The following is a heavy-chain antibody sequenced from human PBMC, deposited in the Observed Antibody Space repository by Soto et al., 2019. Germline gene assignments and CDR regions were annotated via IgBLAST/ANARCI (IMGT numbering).Heavy chain of an antibody. Sequence: SETLSLTCTVSGGSISSYYWSWIRQPPGKGLEWIGYIYYSGSTNYNPSLKSRVTISVDTSKNQFSLKLSSVTAADTAVYYCARDNYDFWSGYYLDYWGQGTLVTVS. CDR3: ARDNYDFWSGYYLDY. V-gene: IGHV4-59*01. CDR2: IYYSGST. J-gene: IGHJ4*02. D-gene: IGHD3-3*01. CDR1: GGSISSYY.